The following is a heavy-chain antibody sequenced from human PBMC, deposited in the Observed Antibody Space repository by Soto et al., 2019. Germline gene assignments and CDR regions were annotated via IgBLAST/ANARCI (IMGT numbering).Heavy chain of an antibody. D-gene: IGHD3-10*01. J-gene: IGHJ4*02. CDR2: MYYSGRN. Sequence: QVQLQESGPRLVKPSQTLSLTCTVSGGSISSGGHYWSWIRQHPGKGLEWIGHMYYSGRNYYNPSLKSRVTISRDTSDNRLFLELNSVTAADTAVYYCARDRTYGLDYWGQGTLVTVSS. CDR3: ARDRTYGLDY. CDR1: GGSISSGGHY. V-gene: IGHV4-31*03.